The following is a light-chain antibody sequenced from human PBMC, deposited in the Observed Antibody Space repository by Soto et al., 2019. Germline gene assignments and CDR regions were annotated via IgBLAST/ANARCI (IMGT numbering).Light chain of an antibody. Sequence: EIVLKQSPDTLSLSPGERATLSCRASQSVRSNYLAWYQQKPGQAPRFLIYDASSRATGIPDRFSGSGSGTDFTLPISRLEPEDFAVYYCQQYGSTPLTFGGGTKVDIK. CDR1: QSVRSNY. J-gene: IGKJ4*01. CDR2: DAS. CDR3: QQYGSTPLT. V-gene: IGKV3-20*01.